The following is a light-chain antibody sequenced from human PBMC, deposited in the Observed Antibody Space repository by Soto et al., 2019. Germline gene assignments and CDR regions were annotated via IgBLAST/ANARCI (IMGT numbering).Light chain of an antibody. CDR2: GVS. CDR3: KQYDHRPHT. J-gene: IGKJ4*02. V-gene: IGKV1-33*01. CDR1: QDISNY. Sequence: DVRMSQSPPSTHSSEGVRDATTCQASQDISNYLTWFQQTRGKAPTLQVYGVSTLEAGLLSRFRVRGSGTDFTITSISLQPEDVATYYCKQYDHRPHTFGGGTKVDIK.